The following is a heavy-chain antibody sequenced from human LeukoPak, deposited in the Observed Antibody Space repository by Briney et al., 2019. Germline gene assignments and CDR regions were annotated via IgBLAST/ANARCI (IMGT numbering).Heavy chain of an antibody. D-gene: IGHD2-15*01. Sequence: PGGSLRLSCAASGFSFSNYWMCWVRQAPGKGLVCVSRINSDGSTTTYADSVKGRFTISRDNAKNTVHLQMKSLRVEDTAIYYCARHLLCSGGSCNGWFDPWGQGTLVTVSP. J-gene: IGHJ5*02. V-gene: IGHV3-74*03. CDR2: INSDGSTT. CDR3: ARHLLCSGGSCNGWFDP. CDR1: GFSFSNYW.